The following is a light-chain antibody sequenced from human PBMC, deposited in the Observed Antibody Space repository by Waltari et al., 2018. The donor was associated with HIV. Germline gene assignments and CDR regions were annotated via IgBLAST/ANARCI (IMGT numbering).Light chain of an antibody. CDR2: RNY. Sequence: QSVLTQPPSVSGTPGLTVIIPCSGIPSNIETEALSLYQQLPGTAPKLLIYRNYKRPSGVSDRFSCSKSGASASLVISGLWSEDEAHYYCVSYDSRLDERLFGGGTKLTVL. CDR1: PSNIETEA. V-gene: IGLV1-47*03. CDR3: VSYDSRLDERL. J-gene: IGLJ3*02.